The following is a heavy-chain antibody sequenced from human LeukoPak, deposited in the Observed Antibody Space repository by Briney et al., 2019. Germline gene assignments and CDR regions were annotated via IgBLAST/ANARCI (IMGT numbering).Heavy chain of an antibody. D-gene: IGHD2/OR15-2a*01. Sequence: SETLSLTCTVSGGSFGNYYWSWIRQPPGKGLEWIGYIYDSGTTNYNPSLKSRVTISVDTSKNQFSLTLNSVSAADTAVYYCARDFSAAFDIWGQGTMVTVS. CDR3: ARDFSAAFDI. J-gene: IGHJ3*02. CDR1: GGSFGNYY. V-gene: IGHV4-59*01. CDR2: IYDSGTT.